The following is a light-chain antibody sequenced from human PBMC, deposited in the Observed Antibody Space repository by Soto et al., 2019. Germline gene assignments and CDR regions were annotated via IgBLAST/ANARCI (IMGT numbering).Light chain of an antibody. CDR2: DVS. CDR1: QSLSSW. Sequence: DIQMTRSPSTLSASVGDRVTITCRASQSLSSWLAWYQQKPGKAPNLLIYDVSILESGVPSRFSGSGSGTEFTLNISSLQPDDFATYYCQQYNNYSWTFGQGTKVDIK. CDR3: QQYNNYSWT. J-gene: IGKJ1*01. V-gene: IGKV1-5*01.